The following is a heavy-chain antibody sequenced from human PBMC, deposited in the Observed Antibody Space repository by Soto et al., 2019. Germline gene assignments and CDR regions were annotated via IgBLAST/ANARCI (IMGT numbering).Heavy chain of an antibody. Sequence: PSETLSLTCTVSGGSISSGDYYWSWIRQPPGKGLEWIGYIYYSGSTYYNPSLKSRVTISVDTSKNQFSLKLSSVTAADTAVYYCARDQRVSGVYAFDIWGQGTMVTVSS. D-gene: IGHD2-8*01. CDR2: IYYSGST. J-gene: IGHJ3*02. CDR3: ARDQRVSGVYAFDI. CDR1: GGSISSGDYY. V-gene: IGHV4-30-4*01.